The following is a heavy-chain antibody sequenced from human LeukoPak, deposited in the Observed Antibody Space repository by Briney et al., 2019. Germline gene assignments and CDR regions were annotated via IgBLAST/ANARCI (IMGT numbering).Heavy chain of an antibody. Sequence: GGSLRLSCAASGFTLSDQFMDWVRQAPGKGLEWIGRSRSKARSHSTEYAASVTGRFRISRDDSGNFVFLQMNSLRTEDTAVYFCVRDGAERGSTAFDILGQGTEVTVSS. J-gene: IGHJ3*02. V-gene: IGHV3-72*01. CDR2: SRSKARSHST. CDR3: VRDGAERGSTAFDI. CDR1: GFTLSDQF. D-gene: IGHD2-15*01.